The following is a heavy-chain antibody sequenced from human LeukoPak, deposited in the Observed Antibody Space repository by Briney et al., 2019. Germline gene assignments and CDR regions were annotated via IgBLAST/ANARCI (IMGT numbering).Heavy chain of an antibody. V-gene: IGHV3-74*01. Sequence: GGSLRLSCAASGFTFSSYWMHWVRQAPGKGLVWVSRINSDGSSTSYADSVKGRFAISRDNSKNTLYLQMNSLRAEDTAVYYCARDDDNSGNNLDYWGQGTLVTVSS. CDR3: ARDDDNSGNNLDY. D-gene: IGHD3-10*01. CDR1: GFTFSSYW. J-gene: IGHJ4*02. CDR2: INSDGSST.